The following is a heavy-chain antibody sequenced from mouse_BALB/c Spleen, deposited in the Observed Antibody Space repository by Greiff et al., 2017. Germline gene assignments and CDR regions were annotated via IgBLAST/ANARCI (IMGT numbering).Heavy chain of an antibody. V-gene: IGHV3-6*02. CDR1: GYSITSGYY. CDR2: ISYDGSN. J-gene: IGHJ3*01. CDR3: AIDYEGFAY. D-gene: IGHD2-12*01. Sequence: EVKLQESGPGLVKPSQSLSLTCSVTGYSITSGYYWNWIRQFPGNKLEWMGYISYDGSNNYNPSLKNRISITRDTSKNQFFLKLNSVTTEDTATYYCAIDYEGFAYWGQGTLVTVSA.